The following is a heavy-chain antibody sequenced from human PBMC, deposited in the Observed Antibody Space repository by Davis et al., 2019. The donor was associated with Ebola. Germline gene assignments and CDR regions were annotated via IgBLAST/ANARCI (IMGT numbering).Heavy chain of an antibody. J-gene: IGHJ4*02. V-gene: IGHV3-21*01. CDR2: ITSSSSYI. CDR1: AFSSGTSG. D-gene: IGHD4-17*01. CDR3: ASGDYGDYIFDY. Sequence: PSGSLRLSCAAFAFSSGTSGMHWVRQAPGKGLKWVSSITSSSSYIYYADSVKGRFTISRDNAKNSLYLQLNSLRAEDTAVYYCASGDYGDYIFDYWGQGTLVTVSS.